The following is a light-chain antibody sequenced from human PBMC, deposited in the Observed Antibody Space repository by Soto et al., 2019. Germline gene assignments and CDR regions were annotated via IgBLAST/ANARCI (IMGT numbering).Light chain of an antibody. CDR1: QSVYGSQ. V-gene: IGKV3-20*01. CDR2: GAS. J-gene: IGKJ2*01. Sequence: EIVLTQSPGTLSLSPGESATLSCRASQSVYGSQVAWYQLKPGQAPRLLIYGASGRATGIPDRFSGVGSETDFTLTISRLEPEDFAVYYCQQYATSPHTFGQGTKLEIK. CDR3: QQYATSPHT.